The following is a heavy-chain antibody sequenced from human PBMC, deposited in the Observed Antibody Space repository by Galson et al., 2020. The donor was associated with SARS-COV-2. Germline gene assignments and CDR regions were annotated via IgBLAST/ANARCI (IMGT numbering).Heavy chain of an antibody. D-gene: IGHD3-22*01. CDR3: ARAGYFSMGV. CDR1: AGSNSSDKW. J-gene: IGHJ6*03. V-gene: IGHV4-4*02. Sequence: SETLSLTCAVFAGSNSSDKWWNGVRQPPGKGLEWIGEIYRSASTNYNPSLKSRVTIQIDKPKNQFSLKLASVTAADTAVYFCARAGYFSMGVWGKGNTVTAFS. CDR2: IYRSAST.